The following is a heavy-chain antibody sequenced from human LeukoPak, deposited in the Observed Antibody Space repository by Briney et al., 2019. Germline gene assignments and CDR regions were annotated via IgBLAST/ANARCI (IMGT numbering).Heavy chain of an antibody. CDR2: IFYSGST. CDR3: ARVKTPYYYDSSGYFGY. J-gene: IGHJ4*02. Sequence: SETLSLTRTVSSGSISTSNYYWGWVRQPPGKALEWIGNIFYSGSTYYNPSLKSRVTISVDTSKNQFSLKLSSVTAADTAVYYCARVKTPYYYDSSGYFGYWGQGTLVTVSS. CDR1: SGSISTSNYY. V-gene: IGHV4-39*07. D-gene: IGHD3-22*01.